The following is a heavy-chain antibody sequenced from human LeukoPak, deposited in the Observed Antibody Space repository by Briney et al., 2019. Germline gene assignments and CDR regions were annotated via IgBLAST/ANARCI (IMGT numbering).Heavy chain of an antibody. CDR2: IYNSGST. D-gene: IGHD6-19*01. J-gene: IGHJ3*02. CDR1: GGSISSYY. Sequence: PSETLSLTCTVSGGSISSYYWSWIRQPPGKGLEWIGYIYNSGSTNYNPSLKSRVTISVDTSKNQYSLKMSSVTAADTAVYYCTRDSGGPHSGFEIWGLGRMATASS. CDR3: TRDSGGPHSGFEI. V-gene: IGHV4-59*01.